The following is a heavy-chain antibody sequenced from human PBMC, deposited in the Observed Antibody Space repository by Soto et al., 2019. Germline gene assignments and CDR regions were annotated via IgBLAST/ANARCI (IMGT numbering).Heavy chain of an antibody. CDR3: ARDGDANSGFGKDY. Sequence: PGGSLRLSCAASGFTFSDYGMHWVRQAPGKGLQWVAFIWPDGRNKYYAESVEGRLTISRDNSKNSLYLQMNSLRDEDTAVYYCARDGDANSGFGKDYWGQGTLVTVSS. CDR1: GFTFSDYG. CDR2: IWPDGRNK. J-gene: IGHJ4*02. V-gene: IGHV3-33*01. D-gene: IGHD3-16*01.